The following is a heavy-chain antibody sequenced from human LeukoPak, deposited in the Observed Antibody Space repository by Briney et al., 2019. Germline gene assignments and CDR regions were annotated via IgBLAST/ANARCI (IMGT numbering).Heavy chain of an antibody. CDR1: GGSISSSSYY. D-gene: IGHD4-17*01. CDR2: IYYSGST. Sequence: SETLSLTCTVSGGSISSSSYYWGWIRQPPGKGLEWIGSIYYSGSTYYNPSLKSRVTISVDTSKNQFSLKLSSVTAADTAVYYCARAGDGDTLDYWGQGTLVTVSS. J-gene: IGHJ4*02. V-gene: IGHV4-39*01. CDR3: ARAGDGDTLDY.